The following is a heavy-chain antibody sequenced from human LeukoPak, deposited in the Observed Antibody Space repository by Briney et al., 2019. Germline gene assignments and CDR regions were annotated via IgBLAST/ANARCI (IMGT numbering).Heavy chain of an antibody. Sequence: PGGSLRLSCAASGFTFSTYSMNWVRQAPGRGLEWVSYISGFTSTIYYADSVEGRFTISRDNAKNSLSLQMNSLRDDDTGVYYCARDGGFGGNSNWFDPWGQGTLVTVSS. J-gene: IGHJ5*02. CDR2: ISGFTSTI. D-gene: IGHD3-16*01. CDR1: GFTFSTYS. CDR3: ARDGGFGGNSNWFDP. V-gene: IGHV3-48*02.